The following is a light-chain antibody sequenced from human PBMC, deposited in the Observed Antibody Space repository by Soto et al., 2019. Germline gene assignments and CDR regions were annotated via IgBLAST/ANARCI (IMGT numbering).Light chain of an antibody. CDR2: AAS. CDR1: QSISSY. J-gene: IGKJ4*01. CDR3: QHSYSTPLT. Sequence: DIQMTQSPSSMSASVGDRVTITCRAIQSISSYLNWSQQKPGKAPKLLIYAASSLQSGVPSRFSGSGSGTDFTLTSSSLQPEYVATYYCQHSYSTPLTFGGGTKVEIK. V-gene: IGKV1-39*01.